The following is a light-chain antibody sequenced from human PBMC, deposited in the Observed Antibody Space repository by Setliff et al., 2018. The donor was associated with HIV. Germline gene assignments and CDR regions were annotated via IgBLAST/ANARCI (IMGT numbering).Light chain of an antibody. J-gene: IGLJ1*01. CDR1: SSNIGSNF. CDR2: RDD. Sequence: QSALTQPPSASGAPEQRVTISCSGSSSNIGSNFVYWYQQLPGTAPKVVIYRDDQRPSGVPDRFSGSKSGTSASLAISGLRAEDEGDYYCVSWDYSLNAYVFGTGTKVTVL. V-gene: IGLV1-47*01. CDR3: VSWDYSLNAYV.